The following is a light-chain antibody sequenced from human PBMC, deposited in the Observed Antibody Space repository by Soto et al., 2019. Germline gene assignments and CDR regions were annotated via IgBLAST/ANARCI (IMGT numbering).Light chain of an antibody. Sequence: DIQMTQSPSSLSASVGDRVTITCRASQTISSYLNWYQQKPGKAPKFLIYATSTLQRGVPSRFSGSGSGTDFTLTISSLQPEDFATYYCQQSYSTPLTFGGGTKVEI. CDR3: QQSYSTPLT. V-gene: IGKV1-39*01. J-gene: IGKJ4*01. CDR1: QTISSY. CDR2: ATS.